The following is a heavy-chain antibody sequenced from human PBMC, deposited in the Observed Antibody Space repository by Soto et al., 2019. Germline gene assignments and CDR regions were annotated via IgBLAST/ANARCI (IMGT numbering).Heavy chain of an antibody. Sequence: ASVKVSCKVSGYTLTELSIHWVRKAPGKGLEWMGGFDPEDGEKIYAQKFQGRVTMTEDTTTDTAFIELSRVRSEDTAVYYCATDTWKSTTGTTTASYYYYGMDVWGHGTTVTVSS. V-gene: IGHV1-24*01. CDR3: ATDTWKSTTGTTTASYYYYGMDV. CDR2: FDPEDGEK. J-gene: IGHJ6*02. D-gene: IGHD1-1*01. CDR1: GYTLTELS.